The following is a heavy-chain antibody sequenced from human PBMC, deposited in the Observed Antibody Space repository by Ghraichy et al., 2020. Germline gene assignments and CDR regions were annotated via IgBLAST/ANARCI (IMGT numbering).Heavy chain of an antibody. CDR1: GFTFSSHY. CDR3: ARESVLTGLGDDAADI. J-gene: IGHJ3*02. Sequence: GGSLRLSCAASGFTFSSHYMTWVRQAPGKGLEWVANIKQGGGETFYVDSVRGRFTISRDNDKNTLYLQMNSLRADDTAVYYCARESVLTGLGDDAADIWGQGTMVTVSS. V-gene: IGHV3-7*03. CDR2: IKQGGGET. D-gene: IGHD3-9*01.